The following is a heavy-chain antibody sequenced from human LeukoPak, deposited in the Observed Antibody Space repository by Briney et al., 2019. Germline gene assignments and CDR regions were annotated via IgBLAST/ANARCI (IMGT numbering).Heavy chain of an antibody. V-gene: IGHV1-69*04. CDR2: IIPILGIA. CDR3: AKGGYSGYDLEPNFDY. CDR1: GGTFSSYA. J-gene: IGHJ4*02. Sequence: ASVKVSCKASGGTFSSYAISWVRQAPGQGLEWMGRIIPILGIANYAQKFQGRVTITADKSTSTAYMELSSLRSEDTAVYYCAKGGYSGYDLEPNFDYWGQGTLVTVSS. D-gene: IGHD5-12*01.